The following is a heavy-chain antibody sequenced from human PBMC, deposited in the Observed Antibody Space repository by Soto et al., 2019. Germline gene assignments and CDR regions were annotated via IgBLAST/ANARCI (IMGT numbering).Heavy chain of an antibody. V-gene: IGHV3-30*18. D-gene: IGHD3-9*01. CDR3: AKDLLRYFDWLLWGGYYGMDA. J-gene: IGHJ6*02. Sequence: GGSLRLSCAASGFTFSSYGMHWVRQAPGKGLEWVAVISYDGSNKYYADSVKGRFTISRDNSKNTLYLQMNSLRAEDTAVYYCAKDLLRYFDWLLWGGYYGMDAWGQGTTVTVSS. CDR1: GFTFSSYG. CDR2: ISYDGSNK.